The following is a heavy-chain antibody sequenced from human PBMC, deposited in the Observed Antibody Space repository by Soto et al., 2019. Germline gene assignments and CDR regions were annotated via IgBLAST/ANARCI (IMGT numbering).Heavy chain of an antibody. CDR2: INPHNGIT. Sequence: QVPLVQSGAEVKKPGASVKVSCKASGYTFTSYGISWVRQAPGQGLERMGWINPHNGITDYAQNLQGRVTMTTDTSTSTAYLELRSLRSDDTAVYFCATGGRYSFDYWGQGTLVTVSS. CDR1: GYTFTSYG. V-gene: IGHV1-18*01. CDR3: ATGGRYSFDY. D-gene: IGHD2-8*02. J-gene: IGHJ4*02.